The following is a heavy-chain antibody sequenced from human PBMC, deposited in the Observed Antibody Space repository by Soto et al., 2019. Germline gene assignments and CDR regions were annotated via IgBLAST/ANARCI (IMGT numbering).Heavy chain of an antibody. Sequence: PGESLKISCAASGFTFSSYVMNWVRQAPGKGLEWVSGISGSGENTYYGDSVKGRFTISRDNSKKTVYLQMNSLRAEDTAVYYCATASAAYYGAYWGQGTLVTVSS. CDR2: ISGSGENT. J-gene: IGHJ4*02. CDR3: ATASAAYYGAY. CDR1: GFTFSSYV. V-gene: IGHV3-23*01. D-gene: IGHD2-21*01.